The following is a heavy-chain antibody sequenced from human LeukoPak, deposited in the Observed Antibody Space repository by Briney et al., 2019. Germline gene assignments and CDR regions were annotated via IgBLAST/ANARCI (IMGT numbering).Heavy chain of an antibody. CDR3: ARGDCSGPSCYRAYFDY. CDR1: GGSISSYY. CDR2: IYTSGST. J-gene: IGHJ4*02. V-gene: IGHV4-4*07. Sequence: PSETLSLTCTVSGGSISSYYWSWIRQPAGKGLEWIGRIYTSGSTNYNPSLRSRVAMSVDSSKNQFSLKLSSVTAADTAVYYYARGDCSGPSCYRAYFDYWGQGTLVTVSS. D-gene: IGHD2-2*01.